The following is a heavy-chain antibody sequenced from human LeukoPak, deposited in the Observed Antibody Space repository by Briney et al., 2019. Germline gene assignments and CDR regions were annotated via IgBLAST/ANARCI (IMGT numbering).Heavy chain of an antibody. CDR3: ARQPDYGDLYWYFDL. D-gene: IGHD4-17*01. V-gene: IGHV4-39*01. CDR2: IYYSGST. CDR1: GGSISSSSYY. Sequence: SETLSLTCTVSGGSISSSSYYWGWIRQPPGKGLEWIGSIYYSGSTYYNPSLKSRVTISVDTSKNRFSLKLSSVTAADAAVYYCARQPDYGDLYWYFDLWGRGTLVTVSS. J-gene: IGHJ2*01.